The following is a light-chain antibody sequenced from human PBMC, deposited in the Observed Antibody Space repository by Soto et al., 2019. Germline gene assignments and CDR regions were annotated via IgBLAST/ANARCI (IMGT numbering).Light chain of an antibody. J-gene: IGKJ1*01. Sequence: EIVMTQSPATLSVSPGQRATLSCRTSQNVDNNLAWYQQKPGQAPSLLIYGASTRAPGVPVRFSGSGSGTDFNLPISTVQSEDSAVDYCQQYNDWAFGPGTRVEV. CDR2: GAS. V-gene: IGKV3-15*01. CDR3: QQYNDWA. CDR1: QNVDNN.